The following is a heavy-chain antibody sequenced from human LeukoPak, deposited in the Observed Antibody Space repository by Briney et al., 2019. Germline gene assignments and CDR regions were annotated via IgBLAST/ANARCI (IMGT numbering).Heavy chain of an antibody. CDR3: ARQQGKGTWYFDL. Sequence: SETLSLTCTVSGGSISSTSHLWGWIRQPPEMGLEWIGTIYYSGTTYYNPSLESRVAISVDTSQNPFSLKLRSVTAADTAVYYCARQQGKGTWYFDLWGRGTLVTVSS. D-gene: IGHD3-10*01. J-gene: IGHJ2*01. CDR1: GGSISSTSHL. CDR2: IYYSGTT. V-gene: IGHV4-39*01.